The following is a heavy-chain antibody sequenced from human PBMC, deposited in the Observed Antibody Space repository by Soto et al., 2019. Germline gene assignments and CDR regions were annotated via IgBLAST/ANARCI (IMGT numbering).Heavy chain of an antibody. CDR3: AKALYYYDSSGYYYEYFDY. D-gene: IGHD3-22*01. CDR2: ISYDGSNK. J-gene: IGHJ4*02. CDR1: GFTFSSYG. Sequence: GGSLRLSCAASGFTFSSYGMHWVRQAPGKGLEWVAVISYDGSNKYYADSVKGRFTISRDNSKNTLYLQMNSLRAEDTAVYYCAKALYYYDSSGYYYEYFDYWGQGTLVTVSS. V-gene: IGHV3-30*18.